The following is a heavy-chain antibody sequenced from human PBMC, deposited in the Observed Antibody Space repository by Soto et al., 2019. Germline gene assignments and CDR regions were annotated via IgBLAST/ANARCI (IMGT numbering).Heavy chain of an antibody. CDR3: ARDKPFSAGY. CDR2: INPSGGGT. Sequence: QVQLVQSGTEVKKPGASVKVSCKASGYTFLDFYIHWVRQAPGQGLEWMGFINPSGGGTTYAQQFQGRLTMTRDMSTSRVYLELISLRSEDTAIYYCARDKPFSAGYWGKGTLVT. V-gene: IGHV1-46*01. CDR1: GYTFLDFY. J-gene: IGHJ4*02. D-gene: IGHD3-3*02.